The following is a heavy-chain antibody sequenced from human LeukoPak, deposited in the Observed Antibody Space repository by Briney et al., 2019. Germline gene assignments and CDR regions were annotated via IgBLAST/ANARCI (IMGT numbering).Heavy chain of an antibody. V-gene: IGHV1-69*05. CDR2: IIPIFGTA. D-gene: IGHD1-26*01. CDR1: GYTFTSYA. Sequence: GASVKVSCKASGYTFTSYAISWVRQAPGQGLEWMGGIIPIFGTASYAQKFQGRVTITTDESTSTAYMELSSLRSEDTAVYYCAREAGSGSYYFLTGYYYMDVWGKGTTVTVSS. J-gene: IGHJ6*03. CDR3: AREAGSGSYYFLTGYYYMDV.